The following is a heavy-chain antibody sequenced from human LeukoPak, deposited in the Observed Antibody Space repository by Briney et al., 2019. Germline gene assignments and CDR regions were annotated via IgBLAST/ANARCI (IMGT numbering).Heavy chain of an antibody. V-gene: IGHV4-59*01. Sequence: SETLSLTCTVSGGSISSYYWSWIRQPPGKGLEWIGYIYYSGSTNYNPSLKSRVTISVDTSKNQFSLKLSSVTAADTAVYYCARGSFLARGDAFDIWGQGTMVTVSS. CDR3: ARGSFLARGDAFDI. CDR1: GGSISSYY. J-gene: IGHJ3*02. D-gene: IGHD3-10*01. CDR2: IYYSGST.